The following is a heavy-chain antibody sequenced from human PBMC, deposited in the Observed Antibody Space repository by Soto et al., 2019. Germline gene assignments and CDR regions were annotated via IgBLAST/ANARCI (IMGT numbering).Heavy chain of an antibody. CDR2: INPKFGDT. D-gene: IGHD2-21*01. J-gene: IGHJ6*02. CDR3: ARNMDYYCGPGSGNGHGF. V-gene: IGHV1-2*02. Sequence: QVQLVQSGAEVKEPGDSVRVSCEASGYTFTAYYIHWVRQAPGQGLEWMGWINPKFGDTTYAQDFQGRVSMTRDMAISTVYMELSRLTSDDTAIYYCARNMDYYCGPGSGNGHGFWGQGTTVTVFS. CDR1: GYTFTAYY.